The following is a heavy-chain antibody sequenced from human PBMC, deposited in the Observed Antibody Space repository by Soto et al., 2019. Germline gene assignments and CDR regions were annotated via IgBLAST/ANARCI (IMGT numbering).Heavy chain of an antibody. CDR3: PRVLVVAAPHAFHI. J-gene: IGHJ3*02. D-gene: IGHD2-15*01. Sequence: QVQLVQSGAEVKKPGASVKVSCKASGYTFTSYYMHWVRQAPGQGLEWMGIINPSGGSTSYAQKGQRRVTMPTDTSPRTVYMELTSLRSEPTAVYYCPRVLVVAAPHAFHIWGQVTMVTLSS. V-gene: IGHV1-46*01. CDR1: GYTFTSYY. CDR2: INPSGGST.